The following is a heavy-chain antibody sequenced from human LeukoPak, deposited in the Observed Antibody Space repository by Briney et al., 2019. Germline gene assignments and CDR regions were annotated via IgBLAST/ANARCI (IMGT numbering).Heavy chain of an antibody. Sequence: PGGSLRLSCAAAGFTFSSYSMHWVSQAPGKGLVWVSRFSSDGSTTTYADSVKGRFTISRDNAKKRLYLQMDSLRVEDTAVYYCARGSFGSFDYWGQGSLVTVSS. CDR1: GFTFSSYS. CDR2: FSSDGSTT. CDR3: ARGSFGSFDY. D-gene: IGHD3-10*01. V-gene: IGHV3-74*01. J-gene: IGHJ4*02.